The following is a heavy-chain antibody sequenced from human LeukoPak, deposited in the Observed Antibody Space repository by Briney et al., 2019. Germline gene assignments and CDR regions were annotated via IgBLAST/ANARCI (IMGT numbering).Heavy chain of an antibody. CDR1: GFIFSTYT. V-gene: IGHV3-64*04. CDR2: INGDGRTT. CDR3: ASWVEMANTDY. J-gene: IGHJ4*02. D-gene: IGHD5-24*01. Sequence: GGSLRLSCSASGFIFSTYTMYWVRQAPGKGLEFVSVINGDGRTTYYADSVKGRFTISRDNSKNTLYLQMNSLRAEDTAVYYCASWVEMANTDYWGQGTLVTVSS.